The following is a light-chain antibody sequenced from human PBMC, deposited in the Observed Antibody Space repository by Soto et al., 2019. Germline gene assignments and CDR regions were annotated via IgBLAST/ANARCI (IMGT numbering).Light chain of an antibody. J-gene: IGLJ3*02. Sequence: QPASVSGSPGQSITISCTGTSSDVGAYNYVSWYQQHPGKAPKVMIYEVSNRPSGVSNRFSGSKSGNTATLTISGLQAEDEGDYYCSAYASSSIRMFGGGTKLTVL. CDR2: EVS. CDR3: SAYASSSIRM. CDR1: SSDVGAYNY. V-gene: IGLV2-14*01.